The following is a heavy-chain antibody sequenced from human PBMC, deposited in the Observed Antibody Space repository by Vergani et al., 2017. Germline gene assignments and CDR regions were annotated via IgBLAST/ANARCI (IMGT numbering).Heavy chain of an antibody. CDR3: VRDRDYEIWAGVYYYYYYGMDV. Sequence: QVQLVESGGGVVQPGRSLRLSCAASGFTFSSYAMHWVRQAPGKGLEWVAVISYDGSNKYYADYVKGRFTISRDNYKNTLYLQMNSLRAEDTAVYYCVRDRDYEIWAGVYYYYYYGMDVWGQGTTVTVSS. CDR2: ISYDGSNK. J-gene: IGHJ6*02. D-gene: IGHD3-9*01. V-gene: IGHV3-30*01. CDR1: GFTFSSYA.